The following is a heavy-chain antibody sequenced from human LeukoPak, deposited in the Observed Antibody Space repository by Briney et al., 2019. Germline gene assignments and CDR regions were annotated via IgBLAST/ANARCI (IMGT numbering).Heavy chain of an antibody. CDR1: GGSISSSSYY. D-gene: IGHD2-15*01. CDR3: ARGADIVVVGGRDFDY. J-gene: IGHJ4*02. CDR2: IYYSGST. Sequence: SETLSLTCTVSGGSISSSSYYWGWIRQPPGKGLEWIGSIYYSGSTYYNPSLKSRVTISVDTSKNQFSLKLSSVTAADTAVYYCARGADIVVVGGRDFDYWGQGTLVTVSS. V-gene: IGHV4-39*01.